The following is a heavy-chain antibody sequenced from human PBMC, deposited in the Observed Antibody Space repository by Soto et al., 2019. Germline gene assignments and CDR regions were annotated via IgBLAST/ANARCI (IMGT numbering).Heavy chain of an antibody. CDR1: RGSFSGYY. CDR3: ARVGQPPSDY. J-gene: IGHJ4*02. V-gene: IGHV4-34*12. Sequence: PSETLSLSCAVSRGSFSGYYWSWVRQFPGKGLEWIGEIIHTGSTNHNPSLKSRVTMSIDTSKKEISLKLSSVTAADTAVYYCARVGQPPSDYWGQGTLVTVSS. CDR2: IIHTGST. D-gene: IGHD2-2*01.